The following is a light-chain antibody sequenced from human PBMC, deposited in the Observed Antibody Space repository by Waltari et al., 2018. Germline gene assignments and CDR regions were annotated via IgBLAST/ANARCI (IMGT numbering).Light chain of an antibody. J-gene: IGLJ3*02. CDR3: QTGGHGTWV. CDR1: SGHSSNV. CDR2: VNSDGSH. V-gene: IGLV4-69*01. Sequence: QLVLTQSPSASASLGASVKLTCTLSSGHSSNVIAWLQQQPEKGPRYLMKVNSDGSHSKGDKIPDCFTGSSSGTGRYLTISSLQSEDEADYYCQTGGHGTWVFGGGTKLTVL.